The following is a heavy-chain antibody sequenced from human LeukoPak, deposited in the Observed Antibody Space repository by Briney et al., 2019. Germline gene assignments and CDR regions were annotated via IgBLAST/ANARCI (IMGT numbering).Heavy chain of an antibody. V-gene: IGHV3-30*04. J-gene: IGHJ4*02. Sequence: PGGSLRLSCAASGFTFSTYAMHWVRQAPGKGLEWVALISYDGTNKYYADSVKGRFTISRDNSKNTLYLQMNSLRAEDTAVYYCAKDRVFGTMVRELPIDYWGQGTLVTVSS. CDR2: ISYDGTNK. D-gene: IGHD3-10*01. CDR3: AKDRVFGTMVRELPIDY. CDR1: GFTFSTYA.